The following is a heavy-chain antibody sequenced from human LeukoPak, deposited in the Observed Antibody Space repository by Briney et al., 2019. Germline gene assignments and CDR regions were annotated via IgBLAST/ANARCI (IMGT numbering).Heavy chain of an antibody. Sequence: GGSLRLSCAASGFTFSNYWMSWVRQAPGKGREWVASIDQYGRAKYYVDSVRGRFTFSRDNTKNSLHLQMNSLRAEDTAVYYCARADSYGSILDYWGQGTRVIDSS. CDR2: IDQYGRAK. CDR3: ARADSYGSILDY. CDR1: GFTFSNYW. D-gene: IGHD5-18*01. J-gene: IGHJ4*02. V-gene: IGHV3-7*04.